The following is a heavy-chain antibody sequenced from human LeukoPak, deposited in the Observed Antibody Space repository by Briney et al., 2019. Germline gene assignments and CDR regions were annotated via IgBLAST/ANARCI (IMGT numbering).Heavy chain of an antibody. CDR1: GYTFTDYY. CDR2: INPNSGGT. D-gene: IGHD3-3*01. J-gene: IGHJ6*03. V-gene: IGHV1-2*02. Sequence: ASVKVSCKASGYTFTDYYMHWVRQAPGQGLEWMGWINPNSGGTNYAQKFQGRVTMTRDTSISTAYMELSRLRSDDTAVYYCARGYDSWYYYYYYMDVWGKGTTVTISS. CDR3: ARGYDSWYYYYYYMDV.